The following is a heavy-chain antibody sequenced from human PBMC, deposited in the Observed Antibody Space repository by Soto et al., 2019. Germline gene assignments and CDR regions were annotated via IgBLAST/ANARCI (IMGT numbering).Heavy chain of an antibody. CDR2: LNPKSGGT. Sequence: ASVKVSCKASGYTFTSSGISWVRQAPGQGLEWMGWLNPKSGGTTYAQKFQGRLTLSRDTSINTAYMELSRLSIDDTALYYCARERYQVLSDGMDVWGQGTTVTVSS. CDR3: ARERYQVLSDGMDV. CDR1: GYTFTSSG. J-gene: IGHJ6*02. V-gene: IGHV1-2*02. D-gene: IGHD2-2*01.